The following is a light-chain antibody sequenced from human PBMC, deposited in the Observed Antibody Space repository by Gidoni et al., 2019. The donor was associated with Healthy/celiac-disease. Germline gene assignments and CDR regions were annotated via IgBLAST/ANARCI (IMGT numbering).Light chain of an antibody. J-gene: IGKJ3*01. CDR2: DAS. Sequence: DIVLTQSPATLSLSPGERATLSCRASQSVSSYLAWYQQKPGQAPRILIYDASNRATGLPARFSGSGSGTDFTRTISSLEPEDFAVYYCQQRSNWVTFGPGTKVEIK. V-gene: IGKV3-11*01. CDR3: QQRSNWVT. CDR1: QSVSSY.